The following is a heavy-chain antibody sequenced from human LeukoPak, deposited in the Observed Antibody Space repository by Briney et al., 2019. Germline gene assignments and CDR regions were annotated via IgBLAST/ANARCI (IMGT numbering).Heavy chain of an antibody. J-gene: IGHJ4*02. Sequence: GGSLRLSCAASGFTVSNNDMSWVRQAPGKGLEWVSVIYSGGSTYYADSVKGRFTISRHSSKNTLYLQMNSLKAEDTAVYYCARVGDEVAYTRGYLDYWGQGTLVTVSS. D-gene: IGHD3-16*01. CDR2: IYSGGST. CDR1: GFTVSNND. V-gene: IGHV3-53*04. CDR3: ARVGDEVAYTRGYLDY.